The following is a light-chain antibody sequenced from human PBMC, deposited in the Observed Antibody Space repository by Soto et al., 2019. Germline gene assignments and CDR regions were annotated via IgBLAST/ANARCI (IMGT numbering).Light chain of an antibody. Sequence: DIQMTQSPSSVSASVGDRVTITCRASQDISIWLAWYQQKPGKAPNLLIYAASSLQSGVPSRFSGSGSGTDFTLTISRLHPEDFATYYCQQANSFPLTFGGGTKLEIK. V-gene: IGKV1-12*01. CDR1: QDISIW. J-gene: IGKJ4*01. CDR3: QQANSFPLT. CDR2: AAS.